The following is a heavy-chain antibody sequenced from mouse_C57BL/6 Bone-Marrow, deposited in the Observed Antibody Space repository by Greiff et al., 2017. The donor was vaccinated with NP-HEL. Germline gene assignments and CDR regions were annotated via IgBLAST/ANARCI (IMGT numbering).Heavy chain of an antibody. CDR1: GFTFTDYY. CDR3: ARWGEYGNSLYFDY. CDR2: VYPYNGGT. V-gene: IGHV1-36*01. D-gene: IGHD2-10*02. Sequence: VQLQQSGPVLVKPGPSVKISCKASGFTFTDYYMHWVKQSHGKSLEWIGLVYPYNGGTSYNQKFKGKATLTVDTSSRPASMEQSSLTSEDSAVYYCARWGEYGNSLYFDYWGQGTTLTVSS. J-gene: IGHJ2*01.